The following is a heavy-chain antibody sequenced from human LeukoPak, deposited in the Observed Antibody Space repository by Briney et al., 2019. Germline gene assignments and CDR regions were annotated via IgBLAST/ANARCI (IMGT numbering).Heavy chain of an antibody. CDR1: GFTFSSYA. Sequence: GGSLRLSCAASGFTFSSYAMSWVRQAPGKGLEWVSAISGSGGSTYYADSVKGRFTISRDNSKNALYLQMNSLRAEDTAVYYCAKGGLRYFDWPDEGGYWGQGTLVTVSS. V-gene: IGHV3-23*01. J-gene: IGHJ4*02. CDR2: ISGSGGST. D-gene: IGHD3-9*01. CDR3: AKGGLRYFDWPDEGGY.